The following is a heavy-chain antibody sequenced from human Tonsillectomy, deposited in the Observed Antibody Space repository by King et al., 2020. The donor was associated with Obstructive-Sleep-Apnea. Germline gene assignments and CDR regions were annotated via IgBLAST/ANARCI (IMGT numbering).Heavy chain of an antibody. CDR1: GYTFTSYG. V-gene: IGHV1-18*04. J-gene: IGHJ3*02. CDR3: ARVPSGSYYDAFDI. CDR2: LSAYNGNT. D-gene: IGHD1-26*01. Sequence: QLVQSGAEVKKPGASVKVSCKASGYTFTSYGISWVRQAPRQGLEWMGWLSAYNGNTNYAQKLQGRVTMTTDTSTSTAYMELRSLRSDDTAVYYCARVPSGSYYDAFDIWGQGTMVTVSS.